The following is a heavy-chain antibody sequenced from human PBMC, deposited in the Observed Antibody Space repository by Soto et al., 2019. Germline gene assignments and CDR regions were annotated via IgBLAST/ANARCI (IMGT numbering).Heavy chain of an antibody. CDR2: IKQDGSEK. CDR3: ARVGYSSSPPDV. CDR1: GFTFSSYW. V-gene: IGHV3-7*01. Sequence: SLKISCAASGFTFSSYWMSWVRQAPGKGLEWVANIKQDGSEKYYVDSVKGRFTISRDNAKNSLYLQMNSLRAEDTAVYYCARVGYSSSPPDVWGQGTTVTVSS. D-gene: IGHD6-13*01. J-gene: IGHJ6*02.